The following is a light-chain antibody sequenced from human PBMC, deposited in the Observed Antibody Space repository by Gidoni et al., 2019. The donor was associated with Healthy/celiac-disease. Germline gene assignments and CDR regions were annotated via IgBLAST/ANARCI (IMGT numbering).Light chain of an antibody. CDR1: QSVSSY. V-gene: IGKV3-11*01. Sequence: EIVLTQSPATLSLSPGERATLSCRASQSVSSYLAWYQQKPGPAPRLLIYDASNRATGIPARFSGSGSGTDFTLTISSLEAEDFAVYYCQQRYNWPPTFGQGTKVEIK. CDR2: DAS. CDR3: QQRYNWPPT. J-gene: IGKJ1*01.